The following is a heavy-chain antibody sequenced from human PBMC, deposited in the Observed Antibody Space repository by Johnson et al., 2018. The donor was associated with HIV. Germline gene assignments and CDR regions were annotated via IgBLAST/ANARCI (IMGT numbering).Heavy chain of an antibody. CDR3: ARENYRRRDALDV. V-gene: IGHV3-23*04. CDR2: IGGSGAGT. J-gene: IGHJ3*01. Sequence: VQLVESGGGLVKPGGSLRLSCAASGFTFDDYGMNWVRQAPGKGLEWVSTIGGSGAGTFYADSGKGRFTISRDNSKNTVYLQINSLRTEDTAVYYCARENYRRRDALDVWGQGTVVIVSS. CDR1: GFTFDDYG. D-gene: IGHD1-7*01.